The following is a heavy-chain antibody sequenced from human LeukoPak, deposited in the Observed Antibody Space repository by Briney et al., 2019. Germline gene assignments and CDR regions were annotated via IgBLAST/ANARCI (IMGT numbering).Heavy chain of an antibody. CDR3: ARRDGYIRHFDY. D-gene: IGHD5-24*01. V-gene: IGHV4-34*01. J-gene: IGHJ4*02. CDR2: INHSGST. CDR1: GGSISSYY. Sequence: SETLSLTCTVSGGSISSYYWRWIRQPPGKGLEWIGEINHSGSTNYNPSLKSRVTISVDTSKNQFSLKLSSVTAADTAVYYCARRDGYIRHFDYWGQGTLVTVSS.